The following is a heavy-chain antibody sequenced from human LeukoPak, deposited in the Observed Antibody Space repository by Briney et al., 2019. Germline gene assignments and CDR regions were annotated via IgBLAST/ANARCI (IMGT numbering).Heavy chain of an antibody. Sequence: GGSLRLSCIASGVTFSSHWMNWVRQAPGKGLEWVANIMQDGSEKYYVDSVKGRFIISRDNAKNSLYLHYCARESTKYGAYVSGFDFWGQGTMVTVSS. CDR3: GFDF. CDR2: IMQDGSEK. J-gene: IGHJ3*01. D-gene: IGHD4-17*01. V-gene: IGHV3-7*01. CDR1: GVTFSSHW.